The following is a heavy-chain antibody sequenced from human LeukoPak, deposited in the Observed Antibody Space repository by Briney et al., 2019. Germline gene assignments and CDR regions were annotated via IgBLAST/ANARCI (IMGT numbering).Heavy chain of an antibody. CDR2: ISGSGGST. D-gene: IGHD2-21*02. CDR3: AKSPRVTPMGY. Sequence: PGGSLRLSCAASGFPFSSYSMNWVRQAPGKGLEWASAISGSGGSTYYADSVKGRFTISRDNSKNTLCLQMNSLRAEDTAVYYCAKSPRVTPMGYWGQGTLVTVSS. J-gene: IGHJ4*02. V-gene: IGHV3-23*01. CDR1: GFPFSSYS.